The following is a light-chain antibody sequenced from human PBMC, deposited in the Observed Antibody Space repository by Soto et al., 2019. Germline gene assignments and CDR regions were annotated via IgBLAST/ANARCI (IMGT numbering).Light chain of an antibody. J-gene: IGKJ5*01. Sequence: DIQMTQKPSTLSGSVGDRVTITCRASQTISSWLAWYQQKPGKAPKLLIYKASTLKSGVPSRFSGSGSGTEFTLTISCLQSEDFATYYCQQYYSFPLPFGQGRLLAVK. CDR1: QTISSW. V-gene: IGKV1-5*03. CDR2: KAS. CDR3: QQYYSFPLP.